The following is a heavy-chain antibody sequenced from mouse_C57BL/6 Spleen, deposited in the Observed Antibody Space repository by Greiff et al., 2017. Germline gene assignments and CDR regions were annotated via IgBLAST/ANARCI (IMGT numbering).Heavy chain of an antibody. Sequence: QVQLQQPGAELVKPGASVKLSCKASGYTFTSYWMHWVKQRPGQGLEWIGMIHPNRGSTNYNEKFKSKATLTVDKSSSTAYMQLSSLTSEDSAVYYCAREEATTADYWGQGTTLTVSS. CDR3: AREEATTADY. CDR2: IHPNRGST. D-gene: IGHD1-2*01. V-gene: IGHV1-64*01. J-gene: IGHJ2*01. CDR1: GYTFTSYW.